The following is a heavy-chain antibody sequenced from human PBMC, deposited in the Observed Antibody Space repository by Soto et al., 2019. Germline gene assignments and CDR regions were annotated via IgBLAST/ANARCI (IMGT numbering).Heavy chain of an antibody. CDR2: IHYSGRT. V-gene: IGHV4-59*12. Sequence: QVQLQESGPGLVKPSETLSLTCSVSNGSISGFYWTWIRQPPGKILELIGYIHYSGRTDYNPSLTSRATMSVDTSKNQFSLNLKSIAAADTAVYYGVRVGVGIGNHFDSWGRGTLVTVSS. CDR1: NGSISGFY. J-gene: IGHJ4*02. D-gene: IGHD1-26*01. CDR3: VRVGVGIGNHFDS.